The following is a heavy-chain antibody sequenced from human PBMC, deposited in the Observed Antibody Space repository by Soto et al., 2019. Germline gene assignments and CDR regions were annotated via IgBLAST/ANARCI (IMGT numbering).Heavy chain of an antibody. Sequence: AASVKVYCKASGYTFTSYGIHWVRQAPGQRLEWMGWINAANGYTKYSPKFHGRVTITRDTSASTAYMELSSLRSEDTAVYYCVRRHVSATGIDWFDPWGQGTLVTVSS. J-gene: IGHJ5*02. D-gene: IGHD6-13*01. V-gene: IGHV1-3*01. CDR1: GYTFTSYG. CDR3: VRRHVSATGIDWFDP. CDR2: INAANGYT.